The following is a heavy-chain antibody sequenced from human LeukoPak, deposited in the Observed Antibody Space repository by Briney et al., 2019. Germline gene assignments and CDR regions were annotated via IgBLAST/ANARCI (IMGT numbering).Heavy chain of an antibody. CDR3: ARDRHVPGLYYYYMDV. D-gene: IGHD6-6*01. J-gene: IGHJ6*03. V-gene: IGHV3-53*01. CDR2: IFSGGNT. Sequence: PGGSLRLSCAASGFTVSSNYMHWVRQAPGKGLEWVSVIFSGGNTYYADSVKGRFTISRDNAKNSLYLQMNSLRPEDTAVYFCARDRHVPGLYYYYMDVWGKGTTVTVSS. CDR1: GFTVSSNY.